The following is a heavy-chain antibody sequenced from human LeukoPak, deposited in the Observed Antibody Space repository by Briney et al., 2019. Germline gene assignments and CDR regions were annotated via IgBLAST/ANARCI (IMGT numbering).Heavy chain of an antibody. D-gene: IGHD5-12*01. CDR1: GGSISTYY. CDR2: IYHSGST. V-gene: IGHV4-59*01. CDR3: ARGGGYASPIGY. J-gene: IGHJ4*02. Sequence: SETLSLTCTLSGGSISTYYWSRIRQPPGKGLEWIGYIYHSGSTNYNPSLTSRVTISVDTSKNQFSLKLSSVTAADTAVYYCARGGGYASPIGYWGQGALVTVSS.